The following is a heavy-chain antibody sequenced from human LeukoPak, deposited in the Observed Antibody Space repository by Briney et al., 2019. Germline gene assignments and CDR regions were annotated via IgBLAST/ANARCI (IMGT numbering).Heavy chain of an antibody. CDR3: ARGPRFYVWGSFGPAEYFQH. CDR1: GGSISRYY. J-gene: IGHJ1*01. D-gene: IGHD3-16*01. CDR2: IYYFGST. Sequence: SETLSLTCTVSGGSISRYYWSWIRQPPGKGLEWIGYIYYFGSTNYNPSLKSRVTISVDTSKNQFSLKLSSVTAADTAVYYCARGPRFYVWGSFGPAEYFQHWGQGTLVTVSS. V-gene: IGHV4-59*12.